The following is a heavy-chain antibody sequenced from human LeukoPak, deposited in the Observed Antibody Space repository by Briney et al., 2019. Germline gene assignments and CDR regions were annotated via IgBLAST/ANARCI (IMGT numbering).Heavy chain of an antibody. CDR1: GGSISSGSYY. Sequence: SETLSLTCTVSGGSISSGSYYWSWIRQPAGKGLEWIGRIYTSGSTNYNPSLKSRVTISVDTSKNRFSLKLSSVTAADTAVYYCARGIKYYYDSSGYRNWFDPWGQGTLVTVSS. V-gene: IGHV4-61*02. J-gene: IGHJ5*02. D-gene: IGHD3-22*01. CDR2: IYTSGST. CDR3: ARGIKYYYDSSGYRNWFDP.